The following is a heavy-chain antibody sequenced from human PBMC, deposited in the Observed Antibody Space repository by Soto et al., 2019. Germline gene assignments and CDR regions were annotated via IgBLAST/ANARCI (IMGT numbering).Heavy chain of an antibody. Sequence: SETLSLTCAVYGGSFSGYYWSWIRQPPGKGLEWIGEINHSGSTNYNPSLKSRVTISVDTSKNQFSLKLSSVTAADTAVYYCARGRAQHFDWLLKYYFDYWGQGTLVTVYS. D-gene: IGHD3-9*01. CDR2: INHSGST. V-gene: IGHV4-34*01. CDR1: GGSFSGYY. CDR3: ARGRAQHFDWLLKYYFDY. J-gene: IGHJ4*02.